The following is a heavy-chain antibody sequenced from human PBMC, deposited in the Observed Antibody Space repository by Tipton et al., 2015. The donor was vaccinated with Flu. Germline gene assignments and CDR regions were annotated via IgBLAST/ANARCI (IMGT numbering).Heavy chain of an antibody. Sequence: SLRLSCVASGYTFSSYWMTWVRQAPGKGLQWVANIRQDGGEKYYVDYVKGRFTISRDNAKNSLYLQMNGLRADDTAVYYCVSSLVAFGGYWGQGTLVTVSS. D-gene: IGHD3-3*01. CDR2: IRQDGGEK. V-gene: IGHV3-7*01. CDR3: VSSLVAFGGY. CDR1: GYTFSSYW. J-gene: IGHJ4*02.